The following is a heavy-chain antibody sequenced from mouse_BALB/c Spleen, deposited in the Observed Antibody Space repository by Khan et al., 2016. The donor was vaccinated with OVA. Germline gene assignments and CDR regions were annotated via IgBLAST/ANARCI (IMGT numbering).Heavy chain of an antibody. CDR2: SYPGSGNT. D-gene: IGHD4-1*01. Sequence: QVQLKQSGAELARPGASVKLSCKASGYTFTDYYLNWVKQRTGQGLEWIGDSYPGSGNTYYNERFKGKATLTADESSSTAYMQLSSLTSEDSAVYFCARSGTGSFAYWGQGTVVTVSA. CDR3: ARSGTGSFAY. CDR1: GYTFTDYY. V-gene: IGHV1-77*01. J-gene: IGHJ3*01.